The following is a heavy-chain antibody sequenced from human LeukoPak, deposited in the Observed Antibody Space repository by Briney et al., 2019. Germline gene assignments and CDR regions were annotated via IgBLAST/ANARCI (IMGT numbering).Heavy chain of an antibody. CDR2: IYSGGST. Sequence: GGSLRLSCAASGFTVSSNYISWVRQAPGRGLEWVSVIYSGGSTYYADSVKGRFTISRDNSKNTLYLQMNSLRAEDTAVYYCARELPFGGVIDEPDYWGQGTLVTVSS. J-gene: IGHJ4*02. CDR1: GFTVSSNY. CDR3: ARELPFGGVIDEPDY. D-gene: IGHD3-16*02. V-gene: IGHV3-66*01.